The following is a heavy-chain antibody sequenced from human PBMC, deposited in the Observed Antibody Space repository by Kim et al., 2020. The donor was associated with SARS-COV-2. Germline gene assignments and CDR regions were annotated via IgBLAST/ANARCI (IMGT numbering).Heavy chain of an antibody. D-gene: IGHD6-13*01. CDR2: INHSGST. Sequence: SETLSLTCAVYGGSFSGYYWSWIRQPPGKGLEWIGEINHSGSTNYNPSLKSRVTISVDTSKNQFSLKLSSVTAADTAVYYCASFIAAAGTGLGYWGQGTLVTVSS. CDR3: ASFIAAAGTGLGY. V-gene: IGHV4-34*01. CDR1: GGSFSGYY. J-gene: IGHJ4*02.